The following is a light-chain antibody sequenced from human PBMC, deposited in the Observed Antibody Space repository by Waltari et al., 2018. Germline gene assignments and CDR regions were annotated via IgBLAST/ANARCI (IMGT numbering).Light chain of an antibody. Sequence: SCELTQPPSASVSPGQTARITCSGNALPKQYVYWYQQKPGQAPWLVIYKDTETPSGIPERFSGSGSGTTVTLTISGVQAEDEAEYYCQSADSSGTNSSGTYKVFGRGTKVTVV. CDR3: QSADSSGTNSSGTYKV. CDR2: KDT. V-gene: IGLV3-25*03. J-gene: IGLJ1*01. CDR1: ALPKQY.